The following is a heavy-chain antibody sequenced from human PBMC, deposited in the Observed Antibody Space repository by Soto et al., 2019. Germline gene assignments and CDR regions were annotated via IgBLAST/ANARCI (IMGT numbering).Heavy chain of an antibody. Sequence: TLASTFPVSGGSINSCGYYWSWIRQHPVKGLEWIGYIYNSGSSYYNPSLKTRVSISIDTSKNQFSLKLRSVTAAEKAVFYCARGYGGKESESWGQGTLVTVSS. D-gene: IGHD4-17*01. CDR2: IYNSGSS. CDR1: GGSINSCGYY. CDR3: ARGYGGKESES. J-gene: IGHJ5*02. V-gene: IGHV4-31*03.